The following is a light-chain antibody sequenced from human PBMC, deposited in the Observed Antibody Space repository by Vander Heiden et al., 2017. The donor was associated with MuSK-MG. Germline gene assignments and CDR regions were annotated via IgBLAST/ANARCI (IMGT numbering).Light chain of an antibody. CDR1: HSSSSS. CDR2: ATS. CDR3: QQATKSAWT. Sequence: IQMTQSPSSVSAPVRDRDTITCRASHSSSSSLAWYQQNPGKAPHLLIYATSNSHGGVPTRFSGSGSGTDFTITISRVHADDVVNYYCQQATKSAWTFGPGTKVEIK. J-gene: IGKJ1*01. V-gene: IGKV1-12*01.